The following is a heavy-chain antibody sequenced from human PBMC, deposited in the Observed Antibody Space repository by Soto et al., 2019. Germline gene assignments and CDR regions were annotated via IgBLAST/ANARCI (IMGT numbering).Heavy chain of an antibody. Sequence: EVQLLDSGGGLVQPGGSLRLSCVASGLTFSRYIMTWVRQAPGKGLEWVSTINSNGGSTYYADSVKGRFTIFRDNSKNSLYLQMNGLRAEDTAVYFCARVPDLDYCSRTSCLYYFDYWGQGALVTVSS. D-gene: IGHD2-2*01. V-gene: IGHV3-23*01. CDR2: INSNGGST. J-gene: IGHJ4*02. CDR1: GLTFSRYI. CDR3: ARVPDLDYCSRTSCLYYFDY.